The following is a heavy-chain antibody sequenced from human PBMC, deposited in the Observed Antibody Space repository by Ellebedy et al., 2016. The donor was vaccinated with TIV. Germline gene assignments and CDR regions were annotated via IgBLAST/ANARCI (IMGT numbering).Heavy chain of an antibody. CDR3: ARADYYGSGSEPTFDY. CDR1: GGSISSGDYY. CDR2: IYYSGST. V-gene: IGHV4-30-4*01. J-gene: IGHJ4*02. Sequence: MPSETLSLTCTVSGGSISSGDYYWSWIRQPPGKGLEWIGYIYYSGSTYYNPSLKSRVTISVDTSKNQFSLKLSSVTAADTAVYYCARADYYGSGSEPTFDYWGQGTLVTVSS. D-gene: IGHD3-10*01.